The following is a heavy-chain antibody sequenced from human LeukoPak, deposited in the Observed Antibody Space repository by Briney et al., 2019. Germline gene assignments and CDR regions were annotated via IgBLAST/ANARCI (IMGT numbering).Heavy chain of an antibody. J-gene: IGHJ5*02. Sequence: ASVKVSCKASGYSFTGYYLHWVRQAPGQGLEWMAWISPNNGDTDYAQKFQGRVTLTRDMSISTAYMEVNRLTSDDTAVYYCSRGRPLSTKITDLSHHWGQGTLVTVSS. CDR3: SRGRPLSTKITDLSHH. V-gene: IGHV1-2*02. D-gene: IGHD3-16*01. CDR2: ISPNNGDT. CDR1: GYSFTGYY.